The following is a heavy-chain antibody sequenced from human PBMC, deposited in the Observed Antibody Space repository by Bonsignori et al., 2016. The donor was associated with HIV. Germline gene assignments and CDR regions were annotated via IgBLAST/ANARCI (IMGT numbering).Heavy chain of an antibody. CDR3: ARCVGGDCYSGGY. D-gene: IGHD2-21*02. CDR1: GFTFSNYW. J-gene: IGHJ4*02. Sequence: DVQLVESGGGLVQPGGSLRLSCAASGFTFSNYWMHWVRQAPGKGPVCVSRVNGDGTTTTYADSVRGRFTISRDNAKNTLYLQMNSLRAEDTAVYYCARCVGGDCYSGGYWGQGTLVTV. CDR2: VNGDGTTT. V-gene: IGHV3-74*01.